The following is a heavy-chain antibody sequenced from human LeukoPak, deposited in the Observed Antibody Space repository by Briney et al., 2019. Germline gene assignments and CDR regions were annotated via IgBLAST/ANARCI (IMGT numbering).Heavy chain of an antibody. Sequence: GGSLRLSCAASGFTLSSYWMNWVRQAPGKGLVWVSHINSDGSNIKYADSVKGRFTISRDNAKNTLYLQTNSLRPEDTAVYYCVRDGLGTTPYDHWGQGTLVTVSS. V-gene: IGHV3-74*03. D-gene: IGHD7-27*01. CDR2: INSDGSNI. J-gene: IGHJ4*02. CDR1: GFTLSSYW. CDR3: VRDGLGTTPYDH.